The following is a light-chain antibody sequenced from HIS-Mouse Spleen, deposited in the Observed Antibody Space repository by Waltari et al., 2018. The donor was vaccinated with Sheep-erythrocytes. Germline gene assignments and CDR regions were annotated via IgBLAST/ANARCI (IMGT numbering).Light chain of an antibody. CDR3: QQYDNLFT. J-gene: IGKJ3*01. CDR2: DAS. Sequence: DIQMTPSPSSLSSSVGDRVTITCQASQYISNYLNWYQQKPGKAPKLLIYDASNLETGVPSRFSGSGSGTDFTFTISSLQPEDIATYYCQQYDNLFTFGPGTKVDIK. V-gene: IGKV1-33*01. CDR1: QYISNY.